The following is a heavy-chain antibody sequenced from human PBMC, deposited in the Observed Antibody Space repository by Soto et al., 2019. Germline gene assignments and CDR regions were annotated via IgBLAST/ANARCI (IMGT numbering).Heavy chain of an antibody. J-gene: IGHJ4*02. V-gene: IGHV4-38-2*01. CDR2: IHHSGTT. D-gene: IGHD3-16*01. CDR1: GHSINSNDY. CDR3: ARGLYVGHFDY. Sequence: PSETLSLTCGVSGHSINSNDYWRWIRRPPGKGLEWIGAIHHSGTTYYSPSLKRRVTISMDTSKNHFPLRLSSMTAADTAIYFCARGLYVGHFDYWGQGITVTVSS.